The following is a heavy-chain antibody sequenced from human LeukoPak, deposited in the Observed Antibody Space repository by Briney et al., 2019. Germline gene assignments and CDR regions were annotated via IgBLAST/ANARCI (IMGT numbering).Heavy chain of an antibody. Sequence: ASVKVSCKASGYTFTSYGISWVRQAPGQGLEWMGWISAYNGNTNYAQKLQGRVTMTTDTSTSTAYMELRSLRSDDTAVYYCARSAQGILYYYYYMDVWGKGTTVTISS. J-gene: IGHJ6*03. CDR1: GYTFTSYG. CDR3: ARSAQGILYYYYYMDV. CDR2: ISAYNGNT. V-gene: IGHV1-18*01.